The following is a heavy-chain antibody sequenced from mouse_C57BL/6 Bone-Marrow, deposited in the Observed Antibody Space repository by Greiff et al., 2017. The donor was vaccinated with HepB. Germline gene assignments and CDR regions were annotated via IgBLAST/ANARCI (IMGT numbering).Heavy chain of an antibody. Sequence: LQQSGAELARPGASVKLSCKASGYTFTSYGISWVKQRTGQGLEWIGEIYPRSGNTYYNEKFKGKATLTADKSSSTAYMELRSLTSEDSAVYFCARPDGPSFAYWGQGTLVTVSA. CDR2: IYPRSGNT. CDR3: ARPDGPSFAY. CDR1: GYTFTSYG. V-gene: IGHV1-81*01. D-gene: IGHD2-3*01. J-gene: IGHJ3*01.